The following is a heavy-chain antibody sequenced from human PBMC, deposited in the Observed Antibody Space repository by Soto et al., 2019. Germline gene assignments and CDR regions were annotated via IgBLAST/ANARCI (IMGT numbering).Heavy chain of an antibody. CDR2: IKRLTDGATT. CDR1: GIIFSNAW. Sequence: VHLLESGGGLVKPGGSLRLSCEVSGIIFSNAWMNWVRQAPGKGLEWVARIKRLTDGATTDYAAPVRGRFTISRDDSKNVLYLQMNGLKSEDTGVYFCTSDLPDNWFDPWGRGTQVTVSS. D-gene: IGHD3-22*01. J-gene: IGHJ5*01. V-gene: IGHV3-15*01. CDR3: TSDLPDNWFDP.